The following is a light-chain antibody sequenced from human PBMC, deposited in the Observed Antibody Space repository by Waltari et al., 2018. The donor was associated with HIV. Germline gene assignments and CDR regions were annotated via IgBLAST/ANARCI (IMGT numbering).Light chain of an antibody. CDR2: EDN. CDR1: SGSIASNS. V-gene: IGLV6-57*01. Sequence: NFMLTQPHSVSESPGKTVTISCTRRSGSIASNSVQWYQQRPGSSPTTVIYEDNQRPSGVPDRFSGSIDSSSNSASLTISGLKTEDEADYYCQSYDSSNHVVFGGGTKLTVL. J-gene: IGLJ2*01. CDR3: QSYDSSNHVV.